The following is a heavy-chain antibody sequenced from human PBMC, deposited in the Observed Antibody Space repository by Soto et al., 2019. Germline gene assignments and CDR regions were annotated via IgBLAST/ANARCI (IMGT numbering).Heavy chain of an antibody. V-gene: IGHV4-30-2*01. Sequence: QLQLQESGSGLVKPSQTLSLTCAVSGGSISSGGYSWSWIRQPPGKGLEWIGYIYHSGSTYYNPSPQRRVPISVYRSTNPFSRKLSSVTAAGTALYYRARVPGPWGRCHLGTVS. CDR3: ARVPGP. J-gene: IGHJ2*01. CDR1: GGSISSGGYS. CDR2: IYHSGST.